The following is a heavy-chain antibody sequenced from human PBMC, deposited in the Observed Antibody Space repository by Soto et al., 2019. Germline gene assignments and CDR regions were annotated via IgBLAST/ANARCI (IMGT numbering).Heavy chain of an antibody. CDR3: ARDRSFIPGGWYGDAFDI. D-gene: IGHD6-19*01. CDR2: IKQDGSEK. Sequence: EVQLVESGGGLVQPGGSLRLSCAASGFTFSSYWMSWVRQAPGKGLEWVANIKQDGSEKYYVDSVKGRFTISRDNAKNSLYLQRGSLRAEDTAVDYCARDRSFIPGGWYGDAFDIWGQGTMVTVSS. CDR1: GFTFSSYW. J-gene: IGHJ3*02. V-gene: IGHV3-7*01.